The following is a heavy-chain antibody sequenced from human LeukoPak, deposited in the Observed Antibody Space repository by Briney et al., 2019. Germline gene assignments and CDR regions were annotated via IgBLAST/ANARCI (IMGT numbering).Heavy chain of an antibody. CDR1: GYTFTGYY. J-gene: IGHJ5*02. CDR2: INPNSGGT. CDR3: AREGYYDILTGYYTNWFDP. D-gene: IGHD3-9*01. V-gene: IGHV1-2*02. Sequence: ASVKVSCKASGYTFTGYYMHWVRPAPGQGLEWMGWINPNSGGTNYAQKFQGRVTMTRDTSISTAYMELSRLRSDDTAVYYCAREGYYDILTGYYTNWFDPWGQGTLVTVSS.